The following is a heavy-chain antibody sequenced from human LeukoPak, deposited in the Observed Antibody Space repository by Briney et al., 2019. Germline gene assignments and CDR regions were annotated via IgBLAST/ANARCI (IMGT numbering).Heavy chain of an antibody. J-gene: IGHJ4*02. Sequence: PGGSLRLSCAASGFTFISYAMSWVRQAPGKGLEWVSVIYSGGGTYYADSVKGRFTISRDNSKNTLYLQMNNLRAEDTAVYYCARDSSGPLYWGQGTLVTVSS. CDR1: GFTFISYA. CDR2: IYSGGGT. CDR3: ARDSSGPLY. V-gene: IGHV3-66*01. D-gene: IGHD6-19*01.